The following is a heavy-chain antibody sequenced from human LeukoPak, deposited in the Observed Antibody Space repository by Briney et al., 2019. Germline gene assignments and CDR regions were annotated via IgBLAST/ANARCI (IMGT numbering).Heavy chain of an antibody. J-gene: IGHJ4*02. CDR3: ARGRGYGGNSFDY. Sequence: GGSLRLSCAASGVTFSTNGMSWVRQAPGKGLEWVSFVSGGGGWTVYADSVTGRFTISRENSKNTVYLQMNSLRGEDTALYYCARGRGYGGNSFDYWGQGTLVTVSS. CDR2: VSGGGGWT. D-gene: IGHD4-23*01. CDR1: GVTFSTNG. V-gene: IGHV3-23*01.